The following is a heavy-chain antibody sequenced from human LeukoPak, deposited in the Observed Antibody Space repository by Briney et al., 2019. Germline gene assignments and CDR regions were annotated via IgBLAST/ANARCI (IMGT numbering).Heavy chain of an antibody. V-gene: IGHV1-18*01. Sequence: ASVKVSCKASGYTFTSYGISWVRHAPGQGLEWMGWISAYNGNTNYAQKLQGRVTMTTDTSTSTAYMELRSLRSDDTAVYYCARDITMVRGVPPGYWGQGTLVTVSS. J-gene: IGHJ4*02. CDR3: ARDITMVRGVPPGY. CDR1: GYTFTSYG. CDR2: ISAYNGNT. D-gene: IGHD3-10*01.